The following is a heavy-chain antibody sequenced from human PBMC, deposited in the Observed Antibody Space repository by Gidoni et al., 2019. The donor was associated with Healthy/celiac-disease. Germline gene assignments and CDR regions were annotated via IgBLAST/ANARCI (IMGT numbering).Heavy chain of an antibody. Sequence: QVQLQESGPGLVKPSETLSLTCTVSGGSISSYYWSWIRQPPGKGLEWIGYIYYSGSTNYNPSLKSRVTISVDTSKNQFSLKLSSVTAADTAVYYCASFEGGDKDYWGQGTLVTVSS. CDR1: GGSISSYY. CDR2: IYYSGST. V-gene: IGHV4-59*01. CDR3: ASFEGGDKDY. D-gene: IGHD1-26*01. J-gene: IGHJ4*02.